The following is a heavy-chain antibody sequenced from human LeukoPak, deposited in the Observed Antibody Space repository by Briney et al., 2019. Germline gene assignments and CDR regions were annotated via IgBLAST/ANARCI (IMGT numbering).Heavy chain of an antibody. CDR1: GFTFSSYS. V-gene: IGHV3-48*01. J-gene: IGHJ4*02. D-gene: IGHD3-3*01. CDR2: ISPVKNTI. CDR3: ARESDRHHDLWSGYLALDY. Sequence: GGSLRLSCAASGFTFSSYSMNWVRQTPGKGLEWISYISPVKNTIYYADSVKGRFTISRDDAKNSLDLQMNSLRAEDTAVYYCARESDRHHDLWSGYLALDYWGQGTRVTVSS.